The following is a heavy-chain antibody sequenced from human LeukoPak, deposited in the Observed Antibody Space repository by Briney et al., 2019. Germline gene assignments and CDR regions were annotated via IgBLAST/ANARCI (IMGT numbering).Heavy chain of an antibody. D-gene: IGHD1-26*01. J-gene: IGHJ4*02. Sequence: GESLKISCKGSGYSFTTYWIGWVRQMPGKGLEGMGIVDPSDSNFRHSPSFQGQVTISADKSISTAYLQWSRLKASDTAMYYCARSTSGGYYFDYWGQGTLVTVSS. CDR2: VDPSDSNF. CDR3: ARSTSGGYYFDY. V-gene: IGHV5-51*01. CDR1: GYSFTTYW.